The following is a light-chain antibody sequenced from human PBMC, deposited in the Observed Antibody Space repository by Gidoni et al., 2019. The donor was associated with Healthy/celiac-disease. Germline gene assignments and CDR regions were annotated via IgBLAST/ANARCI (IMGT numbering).Light chain of an antibody. CDR2: SDN. CDR3: AAWDDSLNGPV. J-gene: IGLJ3*02. Sequence: QSVLTQPPSASGTPGHRLTISCSGSSSDVGSNTVNWSQQLPGTAPNLLIYSDNQRPSGVPDRFSGAKSGTSASLPISALQSEDEADYYCAAWDDSLNGPVFGGGTKLTVL. V-gene: IGLV1-44*01. CDR1: SSDVGSNT.